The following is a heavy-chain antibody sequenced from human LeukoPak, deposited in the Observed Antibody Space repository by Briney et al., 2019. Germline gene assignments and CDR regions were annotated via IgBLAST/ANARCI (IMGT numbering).Heavy chain of an antibody. D-gene: IGHD3-10*01. Sequence: PGGSLRLSCAASGFTFSTYSMNWVRQAPGKGLEWVSSISSGSNYIYYADSLKGRFTISRDNAKNSLCLQMNSLRAEDTAVYYCARGSMVADYWGQGTLVTVSS. CDR2: ISSGSNYI. CDR3: ARGSMVADY. V-gene: IGHV3-21*01. CDR1: GFTFSTYS. J-gene: IGHJ4*02.